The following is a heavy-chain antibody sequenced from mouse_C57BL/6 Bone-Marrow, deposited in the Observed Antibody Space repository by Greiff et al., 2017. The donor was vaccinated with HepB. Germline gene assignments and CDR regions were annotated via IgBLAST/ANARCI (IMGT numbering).Heavy chain of an antibody. CDR3: ARGEGVPDYFDY. CDR1: GYSITSGYY. CDR2: ISYDGSN. Sequence: EESGPGLVKPSQSLSLTCSVTGYSITSGYYWNWIRQFPGNKLEWMGYISYDGSNNYNPSLKNRISITRDTSKNQFFLKLNSVTTEDTATYYCARGEGVPDYFDYWGQGTTLTVSS. J-gene: IGHJ2*01. V-gene: IGHV3-6*01.